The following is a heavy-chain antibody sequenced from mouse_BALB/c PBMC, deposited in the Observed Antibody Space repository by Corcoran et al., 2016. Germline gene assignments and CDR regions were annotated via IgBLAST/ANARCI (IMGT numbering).Heavy chain of an antibody. Sequence: EVKLLESGGGLVQPGGSLKLSCAASGFDFSRYWMRWVRQAPGKGLEWIGEINPDSSTINYTPSLKDKFIISRDNAKNTLYLQMIKVRSEDTALYYCARPVGSPYAMDYWGQGTSVTVSS. J-gene: IGHJ4*01. CDR2: INPDSSTI. CDR1: GFDFSRYW. V-gene: IGHV4-1*02. CDR3: ARPVGSPYAMDY.